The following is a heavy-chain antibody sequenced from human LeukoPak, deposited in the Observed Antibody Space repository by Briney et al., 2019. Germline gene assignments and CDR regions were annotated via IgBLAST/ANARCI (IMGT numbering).Heavy chain of an antibody. CDR2: ISRSGGNT. Sequence: GGSLRLSCAASGFTFSNYAMTWVRQSPERGLEWVSTISRSGGNTYYADSVRGRFTVSRDTSSDTLFLQMNSLRAEDTAVYYCARDVEVCRIGACYWTTFDCWGQGTLVTVSS. J-gene: IGHJ4*02. V-gene: IGHV3-23*01. CDR3: ARDVEVCRIGACYWTTFDC. D-gene: IGHD2-21*02. CDR1: GFTFSNYA.